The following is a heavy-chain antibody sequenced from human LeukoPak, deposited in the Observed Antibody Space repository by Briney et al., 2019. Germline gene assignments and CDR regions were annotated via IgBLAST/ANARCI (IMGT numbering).Heavy chain of an antibody. CDR3: ARVSVLRYFDWPFDY. CDR1: GFTFSSYW. V-gene: IGHV3-74*01. D-gene: IGHD3-9*01. CDR2: TNSDGSST. J-gene: IGHJ4*02. Sequence: GGSLRLSCAASGFTFSSYWMHWVRQAPGKGLVWVSRTNSDGSSTSYADSVKGRFTISRDNAKNTLYLQMNSLRAEDTAVYYCARVSVLRYFDWPFDYWGQGTLVTVSS.